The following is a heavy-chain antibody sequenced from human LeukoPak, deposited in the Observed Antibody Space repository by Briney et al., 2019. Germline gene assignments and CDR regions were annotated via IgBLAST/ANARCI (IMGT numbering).Heavy chain of an antibody. D-gene: IGHD3-3*01. CDR2: ISAYNGNA. Sequence: ASVKVSCKASGYTFTSYGISWVRQAPGQGLEWMGWISAYNGNANYAQKLQGRVTMTTDTSTSTAYMELRSLRSDDTAVYYCARDQYYDFWSGYFGSGSGPLGQGTLVTVSS. V-gene: IGHV1-18*01. CDR3: ARDQYYDFWSGYFGSGSGP. CDR1: GYTFTSYG. J-gene: IGHJ5*02.